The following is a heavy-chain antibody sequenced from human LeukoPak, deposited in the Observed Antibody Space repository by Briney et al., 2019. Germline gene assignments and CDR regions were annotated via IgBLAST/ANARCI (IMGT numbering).Heavy chain of an antibody. CDR1: GYTFTSYD. CDR2: MNPNSGNT. Sequence: ASVKVSCKASGYTFTSYDINWVRQATGQGLEWMGWMNPNSGNTGYAQKFQGRVTMTRNTSISTAYMELSSLRSDDTAVYYCARVDWDYGGNSESYYWGQGTLVTVSS. J-gene: IGHJ4*02. CDR3: ARVDWDYGGNSESYY. D-gene: IGHD4-17*01. V-gene: IGHV1-8*01.